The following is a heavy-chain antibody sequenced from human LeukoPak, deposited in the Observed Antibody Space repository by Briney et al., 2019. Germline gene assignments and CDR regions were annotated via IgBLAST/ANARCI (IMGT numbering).Heavy chain of an antibody. J-gene: IGHJ4*02. CDR2: IIPIFGTA. CDR1: GGTFSSYA. CDR3: ARGADSGSYDDY. D-gene: IGHD1-26*01. V-gene: IGHV1-69*05. Sequence: SVKVSCKASGGTFSSYAISWVRQAPGQGLEWMGGIIPIFGTANYAQKFQGRVTITTDESTSTAYMELSSLRSEDTAVYYCARGADSGSYDDYWGQGTLVTVSS.